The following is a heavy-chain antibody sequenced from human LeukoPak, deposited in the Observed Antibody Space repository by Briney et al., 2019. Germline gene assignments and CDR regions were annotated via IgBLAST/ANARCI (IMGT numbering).Heavy chain of an antibody. Sequence: GGSLRLSCAASGFTFDDYGMSWVRQAPGKGLEWVSGINWNGGSTGYADSVKGRFPISSDNAKNSLYLQMNSLRAEDTALYYCARGKGVVVTAIGGYDYWGQGTLVTVSS. CDR1: GFTFDDYG. CDR2: INWNGGST. V-gene: IGHV3-20*04. J-gene: IGHJ4*02. CDR3: ARGKGVVVTAIGGYDY. D-gene: IGHD2-21*02.